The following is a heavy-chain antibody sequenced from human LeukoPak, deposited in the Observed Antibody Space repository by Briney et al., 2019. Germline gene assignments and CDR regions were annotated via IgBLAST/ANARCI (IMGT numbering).Heavy chain of an antibody. J-gene: IGHJ4*02. CDR2: IYSDGTT. D-gene: IGHD3-10*01. CDR3: ASQYFYAGGSYFRLRSYYFGY. CDR1: GLTVTKTY. V-gene: IGHV3-66*04. Sequence: GGSLRLSCAASGLTVTKTYMSWVRQAPGKGLEWVSVIYSDGTTYNQDSVKGRFTISRDGSKNTLYLQMNSLRPEDTAVYYCASQYFYAGGSYFRLRSYYFGYWGRGTLVTVSS.